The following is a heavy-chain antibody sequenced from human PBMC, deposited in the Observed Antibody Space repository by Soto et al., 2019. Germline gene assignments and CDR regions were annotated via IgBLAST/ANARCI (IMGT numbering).Heavy chain of an antibody. CDR2: IISIFGTA. V-gene: IGHV1-69*13. J-gene: IGHJ3*02. CDR3: ASDPGDYVGPDI. CDR1: GGTFSSYA. D-gene: IGHD4-17*01. Sequence: SVKVSCKASGGTFSSYAISWVRQAPGQGLEWMGGIISIFGTANYAQKFQGRVTITADESTSTAYMELSSLRSEDTAVYYCASDPGDYVGPDIWGQGTMVTVSS.